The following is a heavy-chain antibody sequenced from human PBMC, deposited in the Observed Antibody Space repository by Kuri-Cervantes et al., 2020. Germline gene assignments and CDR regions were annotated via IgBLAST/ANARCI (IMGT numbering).Heavy chain of an antibody. V-gene: IGHV3-30-3*01. Sequence: GGSLRLSCAASEITFSRYAMHWVRQAPGKGLEWVAVISYDGSNKYYADSVKGRFTISRDNSKNTLYLQMNSLRAEDTAVYYCAKVRSALPDDYWGQGTLVTVSS. CDR1: EITFSRYA. D-gene: IGHD2-15*01. CDR2: ISYDGSNK. J-gene: IGHJ4*02. CDR3: AKVRSALPDDY.